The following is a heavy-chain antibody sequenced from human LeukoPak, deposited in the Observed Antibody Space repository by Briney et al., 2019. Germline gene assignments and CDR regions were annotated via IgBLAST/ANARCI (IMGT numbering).Heavy chain of an antibody. D-gene: IGHD3-10*01. CDR2: INAGNGNT. V-gene: IGHV1-3*01. CDR3: ARGGLLWFGELLGYFDY. CDR1: GYTFTSYA. J-gene: IGHJ4*02. Sequence: ASVKVSCKASGYTFTSYAMHWVRQAPGQRLEWMGWINAGNGNTKYSQKFQGRVTITRDTSASTAYMELSSLRSDTAVYYCARGGLLWFGELLGYFDYWDQGTLVTVSS.